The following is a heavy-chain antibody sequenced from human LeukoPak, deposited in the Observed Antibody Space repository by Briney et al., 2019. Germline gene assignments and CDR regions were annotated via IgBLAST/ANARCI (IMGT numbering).Heavy chain of an antibody. CDR1: GFAFSSSW. V-gene: IGHV3-7*04. J-gene: IGHJ3*02. Sequence: GGSLRLSCAASGFAFSSSWMTWVRQAPGKGLDWVANIKPDGSEEHYVDIVKGRFTISRDNAKNSVYLQMNGLRAEDTAVYYCAGSTAFAFDIWGQGTMVTVAS. D-gene: IGHD2-21*02. CDR2: IKPDGSEE. CDR3: AGSTAFAFDI.